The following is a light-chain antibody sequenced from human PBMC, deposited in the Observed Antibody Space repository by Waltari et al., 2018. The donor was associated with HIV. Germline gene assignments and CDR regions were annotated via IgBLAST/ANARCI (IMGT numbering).Light chain of an antibody. V-gene: IGKV4-1*01. CDR1: QTIFYKSDNKNY. CDR2: WAS. Sequence: DIVMTQSPESLAVSLRERATINCKSSQTIFYKSDNKNYLAWYQQKPGQSPKLLISWASNREFGVPDRFRGSGSGTEFTLTTSSLQSEDVAVYYCQQFYRTPYTFGQGTRLEVK. CDR3: QQFYRTPYT. J-gene: IGKJ2*01.